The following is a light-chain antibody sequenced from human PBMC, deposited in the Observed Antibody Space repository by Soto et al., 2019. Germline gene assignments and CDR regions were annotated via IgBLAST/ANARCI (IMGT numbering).Light chain of an antibody. V-gene: IGKV3-20*01. CDR1: QXVSSSY. Sequence: EIVXTXSPGTLXXXPGXXXXXXXXASQXVSSSYLAWYQQKPGQAPRLLIYGASSRATGIPDRFSGSGSGTDFTLTISRLEPEDFAVYYCQQYGSSQTFGQGTKVEIK. J-gene: IGKJ1*01. CDR2: GAS. CDR3: QQYGSSQT.